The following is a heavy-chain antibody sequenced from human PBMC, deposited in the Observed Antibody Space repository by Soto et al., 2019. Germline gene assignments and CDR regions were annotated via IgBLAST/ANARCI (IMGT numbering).Heavy chain of an antibody. CDR1: GGSISSYYW. CDR2: IYWDDAK. V-gene: IGHV2-5*08. D-gene: IGHD1-7*01. CDR3: LSGTCWFDP. Sequence: TLSLTCTVSGGSISSYYWSWIRQPPGKGLEWLAVIYWDDAKTYRPSLKSRLTITKDTSKNQVALTMTNMDPVDTATYYWLSGTCWFDPWGQGTLVNVSS. J-gene: IGHJ5*02.